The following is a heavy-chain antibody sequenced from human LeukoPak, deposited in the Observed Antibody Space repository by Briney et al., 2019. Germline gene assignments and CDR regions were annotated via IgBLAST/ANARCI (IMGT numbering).Heavy chain of an antibody. CDR3: ARHGFWSGYNYVLDY. CDR2: IYHSGST. J-gene: IGHJ4*02. D-gene: IGHD3-3*01. Sequence: SETLSLTCAVSGHSISSGYYWGWSRQPPGKGGEWIGNIYHSGSTYYNPSLKRRVTISVDTSKNQFSLKLSSVTAADTAVYYCARHGFWSGYNYVLDYWGQGTLVTVSS. CDR1: GHSISSGYY. V-gene: IGHV4-38-2*01.